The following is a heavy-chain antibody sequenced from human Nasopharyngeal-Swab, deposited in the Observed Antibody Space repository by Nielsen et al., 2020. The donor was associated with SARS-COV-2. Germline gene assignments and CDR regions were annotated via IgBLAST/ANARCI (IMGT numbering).Heavy chain of an antibody. CDR2: ISGSGGST. Sequence: IRQPPGKGLEWVSAISGSGGSTYYADSVKGRFTISRDNSKNTLYLQMNSLRAEDTAVYYCATKVTRDAFDIWGQGTMVTVSS. V-gene: IGHV3-23*01. D-gene: IGHD4-11*01. J-gene: IGHJ3*02. CDR3: ATKVTRDAFDI.